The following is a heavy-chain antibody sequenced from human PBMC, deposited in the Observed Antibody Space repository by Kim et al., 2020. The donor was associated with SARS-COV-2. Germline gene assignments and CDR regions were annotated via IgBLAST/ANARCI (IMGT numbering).Heavy chain of an antibody. CDR2: IRRDGAT. V-gene: IGHV3-53*01. CDR3: ACERDYNFDD. J-gene: IGHJ4*02. D-gene: IGHD4-4*01. CDR1: GFTVSASY. Sequence: GGSLRLSCAASGFTVSASYLSWVRRAPGKGPEWVSIIRRDGATHYADSVKERFTISSNTSKNTQNLQLNSLRAEDTAVYSCACERDYNFDDWGQGTLVTV.